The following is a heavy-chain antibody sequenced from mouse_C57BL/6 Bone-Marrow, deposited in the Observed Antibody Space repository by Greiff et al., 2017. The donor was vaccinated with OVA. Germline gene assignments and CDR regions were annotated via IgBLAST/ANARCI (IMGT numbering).Heavy chain of an antibody. CDR3: ARSRWGYAMDY. J-gene: IGHJ4*01. CDR1: GYAFSSYW. Sequence: QVQLKQSGAELVKPGASVKISCKASGYAFSSYWMNWVKQRPGKGLEWIGQIYPGDGDTNYNGKFKGKATLTAAKSSSTAYMQLSSLTSEDSAVYFCARSRWGYAMDYWGQGTSVTVSA. CDR2: IYPGDGDT. D-gene: IGHD1-1*02. V-gene: IGHV1-80*01.